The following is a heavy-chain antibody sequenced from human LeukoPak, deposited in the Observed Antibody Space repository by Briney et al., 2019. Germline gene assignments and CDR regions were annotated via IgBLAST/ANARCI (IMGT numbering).Heavy chain of an antibody. CDR2: INPSGGGT. CDR1: GYTFTSYY. J-gene: IGHJ4*02. V-gene: IGHV1-46*01. D-gene: IGHD2/OR15-2a*01. CDR3: AREFRIGYHLDD. Sequence: ASVTVSCKASGYTFTSYYIHWVRQAPGQGLEWMGIINPSGGGTTYAQKFQGRVTVTRDTSTSTVYMELTSLRSEDTAVYYCAREFRIGYHLDDGGQGTLVTVSS.